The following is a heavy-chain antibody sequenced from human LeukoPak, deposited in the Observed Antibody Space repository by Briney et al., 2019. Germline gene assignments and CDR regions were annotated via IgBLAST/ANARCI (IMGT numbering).Heavy chain of an antibody. D-gene: IGHD3-3*01. J-gene: IGHJ4*02. CDR3: ATDRGWRTSGYYLYYFEY. CDR2: IKHDGSEK. Sequence: GGSLRLSCAASGFIFTNYFMSWVRQAPGKGLEWVASIKHDGSEKYYVDSVRGRFTISRDNTMDSLYLQMSSLRAEDTAVYYCATDRGWRTSGYYLYYFEYWGQGTLVTYSS. CDR1: GFIFTNYF. V-gene: IGHV3-7*01.